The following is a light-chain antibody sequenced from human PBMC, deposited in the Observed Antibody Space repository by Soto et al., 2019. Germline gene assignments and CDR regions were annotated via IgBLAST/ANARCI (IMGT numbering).Light chain of an antibody. CDR2: AAS. CDR3: QQFYSAPLT. Sequence: DIQMTQSPSSLSASVGDRVTITCRASQSITTYLNWYRQKPGKAPKLLISAASSLPSGVPSRFSGSGSETEFTLSISSLQPEDFATYFCQQFYSAPLTFGGGTKVEIK. J-gene: IGKJ4*01. V-gene: IGKV1-39*01. CDR1: QSITTY.